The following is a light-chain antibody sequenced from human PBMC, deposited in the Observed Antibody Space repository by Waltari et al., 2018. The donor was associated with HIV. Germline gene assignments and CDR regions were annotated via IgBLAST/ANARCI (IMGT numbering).Light chain of an antibody. CDR1: SSDVGSYNV. Sequence: QSALTQPASVSGSPGQSITISCTGTSSDVGSYNVVSWYQQHPGKAPTLMIYEVNKRPAGVSSRFSGSKSGNTASLTISGLQAEDEADYHCCSYAGSSTHVFGTGTKVTVL. J-gene: IGLJ1*01. CDR2: EVN. V-gene: IGLV2-23*02. CDR3: CSYAGSSTHV.